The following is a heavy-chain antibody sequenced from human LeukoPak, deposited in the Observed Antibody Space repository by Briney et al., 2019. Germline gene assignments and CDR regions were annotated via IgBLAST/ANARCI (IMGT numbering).Heavy chain of an antibody. CDR2: ISSGSSTI. CDR3: ARETLLDY. V-gene: IGHV3-48*01. Sequence: PGGSLRLSCAASGFTFSSYSMNWVRQAPGKGLEWVSYISSGSSTISYADSVKGRFTISRDNAKNSLYPQMNSLRAEDTAVYYCARETLLDYWGQGTLVTVSS. CDR1: GFTFSSYS. J-gene: IGHJ4*02.